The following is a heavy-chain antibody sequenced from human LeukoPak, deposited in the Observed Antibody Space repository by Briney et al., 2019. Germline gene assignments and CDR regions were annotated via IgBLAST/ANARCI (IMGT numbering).Heavy chain of an antibody. J-gene: IGHJ4*02. V-gene: IGHV3-74*01. D-gene: IGHD1-1*01. CDR3: ARSRVLNWNDLDY. Sequence: PGGSLRLSCAVSGFTFSTYWMHWVSQVPGKGLVWVSRINYDGSSTSYADSVKGRFNISRDSAKNTLYLEMSNLRAEDTAVYYCARSRVLNWNDLDYWGQGTLVTVSS. CDR2: INYDGSST. CDR1: GFTFSTYW.